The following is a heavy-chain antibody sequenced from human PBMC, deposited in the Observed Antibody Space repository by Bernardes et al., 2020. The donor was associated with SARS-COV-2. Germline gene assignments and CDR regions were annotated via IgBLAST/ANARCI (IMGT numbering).Heavy chain of an antibody. CDR1: GFTFTSSA. CDR2: IVVGSGNT. J-gene: IGHJ4*02. D-gene: IGHD3-3*01. V-gene: IGHV1-58*01. CDR3: AAGDLGLRFLEWLLPSDY. Sequence: AVKVSCKASGFTFTSSAVQWVRQARGQRLEWIGWIVVGSGNTNYAQKFQERVTITRDMSTSTAYMELSSLRSEDTAVYYCAAGDLGLRFLEWLLPSDYWGQGTLVTVSS.